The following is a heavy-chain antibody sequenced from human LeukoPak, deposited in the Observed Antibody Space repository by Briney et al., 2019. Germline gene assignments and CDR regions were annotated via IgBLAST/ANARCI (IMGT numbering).Heavy chain of an antibody. CDR3: ARDRRWELLQGAAFDI. D-gene: IGHD1-26*01. Sequence: PSETLSLTCTVSGGSISSYYWSWIRQPPGKGLEWIGYIYYSGSTNYNPSLKSRVTISVDTSENQFSLKLSSVTAADTAVYYCARDRRWELLQGAAFDIWGQGTMVTVSS. J-gene: IGHJ3*02. CDR2: IYYSGST. V-gene: IGHV4-59*01. CDR1: GGSISSYY.